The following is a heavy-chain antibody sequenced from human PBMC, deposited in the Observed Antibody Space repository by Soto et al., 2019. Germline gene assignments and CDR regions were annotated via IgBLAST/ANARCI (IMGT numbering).Heavy chain of an antibody. CDR3: ARAGIAAAGIWFDP. CDR1: GGSFSGYY. J-gene: IGHJ5*02. CDR2: INHSGST. Sequence: PSETLSLTCAVYGGSFSGYYWSWIRQPPGKGLEWIGEINHSGSTNYNPSLKSRVTISVDTSKNQFSLKLSSVTAADTAVYYCARAGIAAAGIWFDPWGQGTLVTVSS. V-gene: IGHV4-34*01. D-gene: IGHD6-13*01.